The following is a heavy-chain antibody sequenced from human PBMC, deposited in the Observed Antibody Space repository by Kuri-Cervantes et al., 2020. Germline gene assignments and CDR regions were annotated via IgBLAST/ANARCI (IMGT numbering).Heavy chain of an antibody. Sequence: ETLSLTCAASGFTFSNAWMSWVRQAPGKGLEWVGRIKSKTDGGTTDYAAPVKGRFTISRDDSKNTLYLQMNGLKTEDTAVYYCTIVVVPAANWFDPWGQGTLVTVSS. D-gene: IGHD2-2*01. CDR3: TIVVVPAANWFDP. CDR2: IKSKTDGGTT. J-gene: IGHJ5*02. CDR1: GFTFSNAW. V-gene: IGHV3-15*01.